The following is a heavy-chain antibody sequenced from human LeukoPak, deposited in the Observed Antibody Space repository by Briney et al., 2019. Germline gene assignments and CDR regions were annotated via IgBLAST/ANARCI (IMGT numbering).Heavy chain of an antibody. Sequence: SETLSLTCAVYGGSFSGYYWSWIRQPPGKGLEWIGEINHSGSTNYNPSLKSRVTISVDTSKNQFSLKLSSVTAADTAVYYCARTPRSGSYGAYYFDYWGQGTLVTVSS. CDR3: ARTPRSGSYGAYYFDY. CDR2: INHSGST. V-gene: IGHV4-34*01. CDR1: GGSFSGYY. J-gene: IGHJ4*02. D-gene: IGHD1-26*01.